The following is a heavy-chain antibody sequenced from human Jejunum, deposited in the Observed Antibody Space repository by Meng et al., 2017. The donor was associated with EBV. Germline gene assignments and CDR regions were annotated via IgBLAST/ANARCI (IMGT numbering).Heavy chain of an antibody. CDR2: INHSGST. D-gene: IGHD3-16*02. Sequence: QVSPQQWGGGLLKPSETLSLTCAVYRGSFSGYYWSWIRQHPGKGLEWIGEINHSGSTNYNPSLRRRVTISVETSKNQFSLRLNSVTAADTAVYYCARVAFSYTTRSLDSWGQGTLVTVSS. J-gene: IGHJ4*02. CDR3: ARVAFSYTTRSLDS. V-gene: IGHV4-34*02. CDR1: RGSFSGYY.